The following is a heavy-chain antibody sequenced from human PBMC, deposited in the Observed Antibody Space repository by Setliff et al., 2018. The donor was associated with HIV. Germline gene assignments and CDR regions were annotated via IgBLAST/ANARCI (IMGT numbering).Heavy chain of an antibody. J-gene: IGHJ4*02. V-gene: IGHV4-59*08. CDR3: ARLGYVTFDFDY. CDR2: IYYSGST. D-gene: IGHD3-16*01. Sequence: PSETLSLTCTVSGGSIRSYYWSWIRQPPGKGLEWIGYIYYSGSTNYNPSLKSRVTISVDTSKNQFSLKLSSVTAADTAVYFCARLGYVTFDFDYWGQGTLVTVSS. CDR1: GGSIRSYY.